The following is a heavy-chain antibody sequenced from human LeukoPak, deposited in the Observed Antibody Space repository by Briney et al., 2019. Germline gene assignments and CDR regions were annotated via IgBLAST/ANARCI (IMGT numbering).Heavy chain of an antibody. Sequence: GGSLRLSCAASGFTFSSYAMSWVRQAPAKGLEWVSAISASGGYAYYADSVKGRFTISRDNSKNTLYLQMNSLRAEDTAVYYCANGNRCSSTSCFKDLFDYWGQGTLVTVSS. CDR1: GFTFSSYA. J-gene: IGHJ4*02. CDR2: ISASGGYA. V-gene: IGHV3-23*01. CDR3: ANGNRCSSTSCFKDLFDY. D-gene: IGHD2-2*01.